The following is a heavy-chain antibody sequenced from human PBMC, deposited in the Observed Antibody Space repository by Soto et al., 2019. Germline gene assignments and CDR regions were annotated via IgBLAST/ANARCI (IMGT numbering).Heavy chain of an antibody. CDR3: ARHNYFFDH. CDR1: GFTFSTYA. D-gene: IGHD1-20*01. V-gene: IGHV3-23*01. J-gene: IGHJ4*02. Sequence: GGSLRLSCVASGFTFSTYAMSWVRHAPGKGLDWVSAISGSGGSTHYADSVKGRFTISRDNSKNTVYLQMKSLRADDTAVYYCARHNYFFDHWGQGTLVTVSS. CDR2: ISGSGGST.